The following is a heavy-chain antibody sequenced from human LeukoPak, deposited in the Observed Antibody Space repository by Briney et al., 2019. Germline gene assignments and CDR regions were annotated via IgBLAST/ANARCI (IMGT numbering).Heavy chain of an antibody. Sequence: SETLSLTCAVYGGSFRGYYWSWIRQPPGKGLEWIGEINHSGSTNYNPSLKSRVTISVDTSKNQFSLKLSSVTAADTAVYYCARGRTYDPWGQGTLVTVSS. V-gene: IGHV4-34*01. D-gene: IGHD1-14*01. CDR3: ARGRTYDP. CDR2: INHSGST. J-gene: IGHJ5*02. CDR1: GGSFRGYY.